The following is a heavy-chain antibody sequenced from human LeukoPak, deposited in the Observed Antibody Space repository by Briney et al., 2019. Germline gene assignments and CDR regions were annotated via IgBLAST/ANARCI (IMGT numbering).Heavy chain of an antibody. V-gene: IGHV3-23*01. Sequence: PGGSLRLSCAVSGFTFSSYGMSWVRQAPGKGLEWVSAISGSGGSTYYADSVKGRFTISRDNSKNTLYLQMNSLRAEDTAVYYCAKDLAVGATGHDPPNWFDPWGQGTLVTVSS. CDR1: GFTFSSYG. D-gene: IGHD1-26*01. CDR3: AKDLAVGATGHDPPNWFDP. CDR2: ISGSGGST. J-gene: IGHJ5*02.